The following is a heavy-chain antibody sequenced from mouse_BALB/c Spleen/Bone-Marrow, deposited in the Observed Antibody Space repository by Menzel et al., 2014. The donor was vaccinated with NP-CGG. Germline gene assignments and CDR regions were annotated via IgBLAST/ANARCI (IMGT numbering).Heavy chain of an antibody. CDR1: GYTFTSYW. CDR2: IYPSDSYT. Sequence: QVQLQQSGAELVRPGASVKLSCKASGYTFTSYWINWVKQRPGQGLEWIGNIYPSDSYTNYNQKLKDKATLTVDKSSSTAYMQLSSPTSGDSAVYYCTRGYYGSSYDYWGQGTTLTVSS. D-gene: IGHD1-1*01. CDR3: TRGYYGSSYDY. J-gene: IGHJ2*01. V-gene: IGHV1-69*02.